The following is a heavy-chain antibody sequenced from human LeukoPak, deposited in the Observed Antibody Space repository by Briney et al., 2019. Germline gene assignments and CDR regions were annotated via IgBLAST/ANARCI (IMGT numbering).Heavy chain of an antibody. V-gene: IGHV3-23*01. CDR3: AKDDAWLRFGE. CDR2: MSSGGYSE. D-gene: IGHD3-10*01. CDR1: GFTFSNYA. Sequence: PGGSLRLSCAASGFTFSNYAMSWVRQAPGKGLEWVSVMSSGGYSEYYSDSVKGRFTISRDNSKNTLYLEVISLTAEDTAVYYCAKDDAWLRFGEWSQGTLVTVSS. J-gene: IGHJ4*02.